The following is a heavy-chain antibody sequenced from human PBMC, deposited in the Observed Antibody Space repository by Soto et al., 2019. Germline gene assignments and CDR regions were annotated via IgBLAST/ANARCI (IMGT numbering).Heavy chain of an antibody. CDR3: ARDGSSGWYYEGGAFDI. J-gene: IGHJ3*02. D-gene: IGHD6-19*01. Sequence: GASVKVSCKASGYTFTSYGISWVRQAPGQGLEWMGWISAYNGNTNYAQKLQGRVTMTTDTSTSTAYMELRSLRSDDTAVYCCARDGSSGWYYEGGAFDIWGQGTMVTVSS. CDR1: GYTFTSYG. CDR2: ISAYNGNT. V-gene: IGHV1-18*01.